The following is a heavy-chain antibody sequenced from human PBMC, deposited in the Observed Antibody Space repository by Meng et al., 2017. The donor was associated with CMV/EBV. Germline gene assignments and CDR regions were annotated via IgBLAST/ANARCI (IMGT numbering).Heavy chain of an antibody. D-gene: IGHD6-13*01. CDR3: ARDKVGYSSSWYGMDV. CDR2: ISAYNGNT. CDR1: GYTFNRYG. J-gene: IGHJ6*02. V-gene: IGHV1-18*01. Sequence: ASVKVPYKDSGYTFNRYGISRVRQAPGQGIEWMGWISAYNGNTNYAQKLQGGVTMATDTSTSTAYMELRSLRSDDTAVYYCARDKVGYSSSWYGMDVWGQGTTVTVSS.